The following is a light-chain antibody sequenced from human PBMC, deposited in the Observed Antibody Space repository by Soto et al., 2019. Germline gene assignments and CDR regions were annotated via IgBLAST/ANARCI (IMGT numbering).Light chain of an antibody. CDR1: QSVSSKY. CDR3: QQRSNWLT. CDR2: DAS. V-gene: IGKV3-11*01. J-gene: IGKJ4*01. Sequence: IVLTQSPGTLSFSQGERATLSCRASQSVSSKYLAWYQQKPGQAPRLLIYDASNRATGIPARFSGSGSGTDFTLTISSLEPEDFAVYYCQQRSNWLTFGGGTKVDI.